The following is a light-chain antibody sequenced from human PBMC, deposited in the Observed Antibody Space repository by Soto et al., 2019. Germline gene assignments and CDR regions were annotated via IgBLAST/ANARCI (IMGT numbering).Light chain of an antibody. CDR3: QQYNNRRT. Sequence: DIQMTQSPSSLSASVGDRVTITCRASQSISRYLSWYQQKPGKAPKLLIYLASSLQSGVPARFSGSGSGTEFTLTISSLQSEDFAVYYCQQYNNRRTFGQGTKVDIK. CDR2: LAS. J-gene: IGKJ1*01. CDR1: QSISRY. V-gene: IGKV1-39*01.